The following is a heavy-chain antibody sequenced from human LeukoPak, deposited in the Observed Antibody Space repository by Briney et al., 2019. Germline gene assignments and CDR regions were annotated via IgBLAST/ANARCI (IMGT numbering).Heavy chain of an antibody. CDR1: GFTFSSYS. Sequence: GGSLRLSCAASGFTFSSYSMNWVRQAPGKGLEWVSSISSSRGFIYYTDSVKGRFTISRDNAKNSLYLQVNSLRAEDTAVYYCARALDYGDSEGPLDSWGQGTLVTVSS. D-gene: IGHD4-17*01. J-gene: IGHJ4*02. CDR3: ARALDYGDSEGPLDS. CDR2: ISSSRGFI. V-gene: IGHV3-21*01.